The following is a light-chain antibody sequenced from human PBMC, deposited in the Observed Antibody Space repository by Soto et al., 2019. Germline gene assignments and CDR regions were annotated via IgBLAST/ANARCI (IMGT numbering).Light chain of an antibody. J-gene: IGKJ5*01. CDR3: QQSYGTPIT. V-gene: IGKV1-39*01. CDR1: QGISSY. CDR2: AAS. Sequence: DIQMTQSPSSLSASTGDRVTITCRASQGISSYLAWYQQKPGKAPKLLIYAASTLQSGVPSRFSGSGSGTDFTLTITSLQPEDFATYYYQQSYGTPITSGQRTRPE.